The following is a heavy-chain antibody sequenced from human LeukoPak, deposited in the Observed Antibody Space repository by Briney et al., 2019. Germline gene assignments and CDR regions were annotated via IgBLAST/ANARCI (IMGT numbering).Heavy chain of an antibody. CDR1: GGTFSSYA. CDR3: ARSRTRTLGDNWFDP. J-gene: IGHJ5*02. D-gene: IGHD1-26*01. CDR2: IIPIFGTA. V-gene: IGHV1-69*05. Sequence: AASVKVSCKASGGTFSSYAIGWVRQAPGQGLEWMGGIIPIFGTANYAQKFQGRVTITTDESTSTAYMELSSLRSEDTAVYYCARSRTRTLGDNWFDPWGQGTQVTVSS.